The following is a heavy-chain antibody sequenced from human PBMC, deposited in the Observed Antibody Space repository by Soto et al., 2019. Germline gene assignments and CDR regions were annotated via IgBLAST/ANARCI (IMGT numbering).Heavy chain of an antibody. CDR1: GFTFSNYD. Sequence: EVQLLDSGGGLVQPGGSLRLSFAASGFTFSNYDMTWVRQAPGKGLEWVSRIGGCGDRTYYAASVKGRFTISRDNSRNTLYLQMNSISAEDTAMYYCAKVPLLPYYFDYWGQGALVTVSS. J-gene: IGHJ4*02. CDR3: AKVPLLPYYFDY. D-gene: IGHD1-26*01. CDR2: IGGCGDRT. V-gene: IGHV3-23*01.